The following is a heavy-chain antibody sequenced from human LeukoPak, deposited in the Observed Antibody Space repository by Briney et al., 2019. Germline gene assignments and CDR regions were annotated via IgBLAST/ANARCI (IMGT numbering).Heavy chain of an antibody. J-gene: IGHJ6*03. CDR2: IYSGGST. CDR3: ARDRPYYGSGSYDYYYMDV. V-gene: IGHV3-53*01. CDR1: GFTVSSNY. D-gene: IGHD3-10*01. Sequence: SGESLRLSCAASGFTVSSNYMSWVRQAPGKGLEWVSVIYSGGSTYYADSVKGRFTISRDNSKNTLYLQMNSLRAEDTAVYYCARDRPYYGSGSYDYYYMDVWGKGTTVTVSS.